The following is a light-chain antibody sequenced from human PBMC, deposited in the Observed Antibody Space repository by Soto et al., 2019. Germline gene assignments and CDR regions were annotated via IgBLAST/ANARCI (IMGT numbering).Light chain of an antibody. CDR3: QQRSNWPIT. J-gene: IGKJ5*01. CDR1: QSISNY. Sequence: EIVLTQSPATLSLSPGERATLSCRASQSISNYLAWYQQKPGQAPRLLMYDVSNRATGIPARFSGSGSGTDVTLTISSLEPEDFAVYYCQQRSNWPITFGQGTRLEIK. V-gene: IGKV3-11*01. CDR2: DVS.